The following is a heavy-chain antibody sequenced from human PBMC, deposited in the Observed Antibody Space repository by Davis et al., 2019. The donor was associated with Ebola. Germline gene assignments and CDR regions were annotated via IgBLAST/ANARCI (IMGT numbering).Heavy chain of an antibody. CDR2: ISWDGGST. Sequence: GGSLRLSCAASGFTFDDYTMHWVRQAPGKGLEWVSLISWDGGSTYYADSVKGRFTISRDNSKNSLYLQMNSLRTEDTALYYCAKDMAAAGTHYYYYYGMDVWGQGTTVTVSS. CDR3: AKDMAAAGTHYYYYYGMDV. J-gene: IGHJ6*02. CDR1: GFTFDDYT. V-gene: IGHV3-43*01. D-gene: IGHD6-13*01.